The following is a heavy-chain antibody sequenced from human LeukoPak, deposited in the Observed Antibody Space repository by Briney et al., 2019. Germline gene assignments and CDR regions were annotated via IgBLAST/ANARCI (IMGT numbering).Heavy chain of an antibody. D-gene: IGHD4-17*01. Sequence: PSETLSLTCAVYVESFSGYYWSWIRQPAGKGLEWIGRIYTSGRTNYNTSLKSRVTMSADTSKNQLSLKLSSVTAADTAVYYCARDRPLATVTTVDTYGFDPWGQGTLVTVSS. V-gene: IGHV4-4*07. CDR2: IYTSGRT. CDR1: VESFSGYY. CDR3: ARDRPLATVTTVDTYGFDP. J-gene: IGHJ5*02.